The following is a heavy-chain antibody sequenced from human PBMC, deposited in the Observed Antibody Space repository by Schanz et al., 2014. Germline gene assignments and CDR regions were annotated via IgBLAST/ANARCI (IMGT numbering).Heavy chain of an antibody. CDR3: AREVGLYDRGWFDP. V-gene: IGHV1-8*01. CDR2: MNPNSGNP. J-gene: IGHJ5*02. D-gene: IGHD3-22*01. Sequence: QVQLVQSGAEVKKPGASVKVSCKASGYTFTSHGISWVRQAPGQGLEWLGWMNPNSGNPGFAQKFRGRVTMTRNTSMSTAYMELSSLRSEDTAVYYCAREVGLYDRGWFDPWGQGTLXTVSS. CDR1: GYTFTSHG.